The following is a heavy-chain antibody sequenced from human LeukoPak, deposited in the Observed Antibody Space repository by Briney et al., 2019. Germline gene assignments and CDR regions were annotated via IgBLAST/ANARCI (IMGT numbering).Heavy chain of an antibody. V-gene: IGHV7-4-1*02. Sequence: ASVKVSSKASGYSFNSQGMNWVRQAPGQGLEWMGWINTDSGNPTYAQGFTGRFVFSLDSSVSTAYLQISNLMPEDTAKYYCAREILRFDIWGQGTMVTVSS. CDR2: INTDSGNP. CDR3: AREILRFDI. CDR1: GYSFNSQG. J-gene: IGHJ3*02.